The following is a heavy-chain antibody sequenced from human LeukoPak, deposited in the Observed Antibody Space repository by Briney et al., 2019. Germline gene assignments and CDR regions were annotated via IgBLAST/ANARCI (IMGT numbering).Heavy chain of an antibody. J-gene: IGHJ3*02. CDR3: ARDLMEAFDI. Sequence: SETLSLTCAVYGGSFSGYYWSWIRQPPGKGLEWIGEINHSGSTNYNPSLKSRVTISVDRSKNQFSLKLSSVTAADTAVYYCARDLMEAFDIWGQGTMVTVSS. CDR2: INHSGST. D-gene: IGHD3-10*01. CDR1: GGSFSGYY. V-gene: IGHV4-34*01.